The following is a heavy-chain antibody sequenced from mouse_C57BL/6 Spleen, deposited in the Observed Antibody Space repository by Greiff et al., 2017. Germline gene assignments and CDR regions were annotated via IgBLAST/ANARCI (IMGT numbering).Heavy chain of an antibody. V-gene: IGHV1-64*01. CDR1: GYTFTSYW. J-gene: IGHJ3*01. CDR2: IHPNSGST. D-gene: IGHD3-1*01. Sequence: VQLQQPGAELVKPGASVKLSCKASGYTFTSYWMHWVKQRPGQGLEWIGMIHPNSGSTNYKEKFKSKATLTVDKSSSTAYMQLSSLTSEDSAVYYCARVGLNERFAYWGQGTLVTVSA. CDR3: ARVGLNERFAY.